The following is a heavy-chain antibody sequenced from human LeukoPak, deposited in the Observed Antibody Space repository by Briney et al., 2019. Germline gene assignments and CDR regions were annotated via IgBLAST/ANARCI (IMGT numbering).Heavy chain of an antibody. J-gene: IGHJ4*02. V-gene: IGHV1-69*02. CDR2: IIPILGIA. D-gene: IGHD3-16*01. CDR3: ARVTWGYYFDY. CDR1: GGTFSSYT. Sequence: SVKLSCKASGGTFSSYTISWVRQAPGQGLEWMGRIIPILGIANYAQKFQGRVTITADKSTSTAYMELSSLRSEDTAVYYCARVTWGYYFDYWGQGTLVTVSS.